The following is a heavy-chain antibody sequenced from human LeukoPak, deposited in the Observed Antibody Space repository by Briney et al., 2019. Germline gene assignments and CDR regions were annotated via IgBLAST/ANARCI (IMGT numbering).Heavy chain of an antibody. CDR3: AREGYCSGGSCSRYFQH. J-gene: IGHJ1*01. CDR1: GGSISGYY. V-gene: IGHV4-59*01. D-gene: IGHD2-15*01. CDR2: IFYSGST. Sequence: SETLSLTCTVSGGSISGYYWSWIRQPPGKGLEWIGYIFYSGSTNYNPSLKSRVTISLDASKNQFSLKLSSVTAADTAVYYCAREGYCSGGSCSRYFQHWGQGTLVTVSS.